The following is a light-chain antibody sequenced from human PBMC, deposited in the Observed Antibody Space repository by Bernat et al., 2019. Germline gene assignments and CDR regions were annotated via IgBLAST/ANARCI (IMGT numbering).Light chain of an antibody. CDR2: DAS. J-gene: IGKJ4*01. CDR3: QQRTNWPPS. Sequence: EIVLTQCPVTLSWSPGEGATLSCRASQIISSYLAWYQQKPGQAPRLLIYDASNGATGIPARFGGSGSGTDFTLTISSLEPEDFAFYYCQQRTNWPPSFGGGTKVEI. CDR1: QIISSY. V-gene: IGKV3-11*01.